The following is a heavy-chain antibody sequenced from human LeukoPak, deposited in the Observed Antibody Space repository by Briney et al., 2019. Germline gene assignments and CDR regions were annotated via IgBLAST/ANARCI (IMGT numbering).Heavy chain of an antibody. CDR3: ARQYCSSTSCPIHP. V-gene: IGHV3-33*01. CDR2: IWYDGSNK. Sequence: PGGSLRLSRAASGFTFSSYGIHWVRQAPGKGLEWVAVIWYDGSNKYYADSVKGRFTISRDNSKNTLYLQMNSLRAEDTAVYYCARQYCSSTSCPIHPWGQGTLFTVSS. D-gene: IGHD2-2*01. CDR1: GFTFSSYG. J-gene: IGHJ1*01.